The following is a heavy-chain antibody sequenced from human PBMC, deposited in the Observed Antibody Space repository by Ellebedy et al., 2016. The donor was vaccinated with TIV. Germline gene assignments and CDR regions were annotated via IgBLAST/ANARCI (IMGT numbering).Heavy chain of an antibody. CDR2: ISGSGGST. V-gene: IGHV3-23*01. J-gene: IGHJ4*02. D-gene: IGHD3-16*01. Sequence: PGGSLRLSCAASGFTFSSYAMSWVRQAPGKGLEWVSAISGSGGSTYYADSVKGRFTISRDNATNSLYLQMNSLRAEDTALYYCAKEKSAGGVFDYWGQGTLVTVSS. CDR3: AKEKSAGGVFDY. CDR1: GFTFSSYA.